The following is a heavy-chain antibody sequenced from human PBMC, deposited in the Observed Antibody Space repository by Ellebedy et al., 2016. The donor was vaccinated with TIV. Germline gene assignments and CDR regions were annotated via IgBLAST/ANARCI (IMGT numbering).Heavy chain of an antibody. CDR3: VTDRNWNVGGDY. D-gene: IGHD1-20*01. J-gene: IGHJ4*02. CDR1: GFTFSSYW. V-gene: IGHV3-74*01. CDR2: INTDGRST. Sequence: GGSLRLSCAASGFTFSSYWMHWVRQVPGKGLVWVSRINTDGRSTNYADSVKGRFTISRDNAKNTLYLQMDSLRAEDTAVYYCVTDRNWNVGGDYWGQGILVTVSS.